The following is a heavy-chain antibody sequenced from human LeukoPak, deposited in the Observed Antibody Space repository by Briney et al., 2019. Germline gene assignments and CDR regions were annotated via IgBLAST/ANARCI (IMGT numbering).Heavy chain of an antibody. CDR2: ISWNSGSI. D-gene: IGHD4-17*01. V-gene: IGHV3-9*01. Sequence: GGSLRLSCAASGFTFDDYAMHWVRQAPGKGLEWVSGISWNSGSIGYADSVKGRFTISRDNAKNSLYLQMNSLRAEDTALYCCAKDIQTTVTTFFAYWGQGTLVTVSS. J-gene: IGHJ4*02. CDR1: GFTFDDYA. CDR3: AKDIQTTVTTFFAY.